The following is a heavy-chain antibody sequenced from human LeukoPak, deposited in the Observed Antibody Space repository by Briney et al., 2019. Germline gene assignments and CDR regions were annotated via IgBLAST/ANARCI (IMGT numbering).Heavy chain of an antibody. Sequence: ASVKVSCKASGYTFITYGISWVRQAPGQGREWMGWISAYNGNTNYAQKFQGRVTMTTDTSTSTAYMELRSLRSDDTAVYYCARESRARGREFDYWGQGTLVTVSS. CDR2: ISAYNGNT. CDR1: GYTFITYG. V-gene: IGHV1-18*01. CDR3: ARESRARGREFDY. J-gene: IGHJ4*02. D-gene: IGHD3-16*01.